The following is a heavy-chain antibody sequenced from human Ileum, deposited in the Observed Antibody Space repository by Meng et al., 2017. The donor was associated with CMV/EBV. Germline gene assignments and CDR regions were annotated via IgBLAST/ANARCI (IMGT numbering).Heavy chain of an antibody. CDR3: VREDIVVFDY. V-gene: IGHV3-7*01. CDR2: IKQDGSAT. CDR1: GFTYSNFW. D-gene: IGHD2-15*01. Sequence: GESLKISCAVSGFTYSNFWMSWVRQSPGMGLEWVANIKQDGSATYYADSVKGRFTISRDNAKNSLYLQMDNPRADDTAVYYCVREDIVVFDYWGQGTLVTVSS. J-gene: IGHJ4*02.